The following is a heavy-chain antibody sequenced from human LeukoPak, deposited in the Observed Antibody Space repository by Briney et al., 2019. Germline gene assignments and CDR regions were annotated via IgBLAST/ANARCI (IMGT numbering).Heavy chain of an antibody. D-gene: IGHD2-15*01. CDR3: ARRGRTSGGSYNWFDP. CDR1: GGSISSYY. Sequence: SETLSLTCTVSGGSISSYYWSWIRQPPGKGLEWIGYIYYSGSTNYNPSLKSRVTISVDTSKNQFSLRLSSVTAADTAVYYCARRGRTSGGSYNWFDPWGQGTLVTVSS. CDR2: IYYSGST. V-gene: IGHV4-59*01. J-gene: IGHJ5*02.